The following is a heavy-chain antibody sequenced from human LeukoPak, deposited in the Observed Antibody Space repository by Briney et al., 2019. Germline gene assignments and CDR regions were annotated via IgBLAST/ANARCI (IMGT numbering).Heavy chain of an antibody. J-gene: IGHJ6*03. CDR1: GDSISYYY. Sequence: SETLSLTCTVSGDSISYYYWSWIRQPAGKGLEWIGRISTSGTTNYNPSLKSRVTMSVDTSKNQFSLKLSSVTAADTAVYYGARSVEGYCSGDNCYYYYYYMDVWGKGTTVTVSS. D-gene: IGHD2-15*01. V-gene: IGHV4-4*07. CDR3: ARSVEGYCSGDNCYYYYYYMDV. CDR2: ISTSGTT.